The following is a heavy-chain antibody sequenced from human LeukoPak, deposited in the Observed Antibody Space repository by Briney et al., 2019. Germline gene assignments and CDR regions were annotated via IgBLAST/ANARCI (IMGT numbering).Heavy chain of an antibody. CDR2: IYYSGST. CDR1: GGSISISSYY. J-gene: IGHJ4*02. V-gene: IGHV4-39*01. Sequence: SETLSLTCTVSGGSISISSYYWGWIRQPPGKGLEWLGSIYYSGSTYYNPSLKSRVTISVDTSKNQSSLKLSPVTAADTAVYYCARLSYGDYDYWGQGTLVTVSS. D-gene: IGHD4-17*01. CDR3: ARLSYGDYDY.